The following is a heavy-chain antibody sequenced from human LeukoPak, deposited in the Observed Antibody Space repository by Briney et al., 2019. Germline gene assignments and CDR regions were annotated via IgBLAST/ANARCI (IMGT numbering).Heavy chain of an antibody. CDR2: ISYSGFT. CDR1: GGSISSYQ. V-gene: IGHV4-59*08. CDR3: AGHHPRNTVDF. J-gene: IGHJ4*02. Sequence: PSETLSLTCTVSGGSISSYQWSWIRQPPGKGLEWIGYISYSGFTNYNPSLKSRVTISLDTSKNQFSLKLTSVTAADTAVYYCAGHHPRNTVDFWGQGTLVTVSS. D-gene: IGHD2/OR15-2a*01.